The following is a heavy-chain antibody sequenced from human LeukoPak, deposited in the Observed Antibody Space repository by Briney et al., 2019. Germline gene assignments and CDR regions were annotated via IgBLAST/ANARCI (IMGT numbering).Heavy chain of an antibody. CDR2: ISGSGGFTTST. CDR1: GFTFSNYA. D-gene: IGHD4-23*01. V-gene: IGHV3-23*01. J-gene: IGHJ5*02. Sequence: PGESLRLSCAASGFTFSNYAMTWVRLAPGKGLEWVSTISGSGGFTTSTYYADSVKVRFTISRANSDNKLYLQMDGPRADDTAVYYCVEDRRDAGTSALSWFDPWGQGSLVTVSS. CDR3: VEDRRDAGTSALSWFDP.